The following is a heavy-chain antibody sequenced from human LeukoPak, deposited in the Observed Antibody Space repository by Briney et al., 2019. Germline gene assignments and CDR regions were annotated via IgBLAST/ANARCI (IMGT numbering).Heavy chain of an antibody. J-gene: IGHJ4*02. D-gene: IGHD5-12*01. CDR3: TRDPDSGLPCDDY. CDR2: ITSGTYI. Sequence: GGSLRLSCAASGSTVSSNYMSWVHQAPGKGLEWVSSITSGTYIYYADSVKGRFTISRDNAKNSVYLQMNSLRVEDTAVYYCTRDPDSGLPCDDYWGQGTLVTVSS. CDR1: GSTVSSNY. V-gene: IGHV3-69-1*01.